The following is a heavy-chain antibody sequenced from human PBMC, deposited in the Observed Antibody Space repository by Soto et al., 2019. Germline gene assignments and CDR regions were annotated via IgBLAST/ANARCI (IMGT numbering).Heavy chain of an antibody. CDR3: ARGGKRYYYDSSGYYYRWFDP. V-gene: IGHV1-8*01. CDR2: MNPNSGNT. J-gene: IGHJ5*02. D-gene: IGHD3-22*01. Sequence: QVQLVQSGAEVKKPGASVKVSCKASGYTFTSYDINWVRQATGQGLEWMGWMNPNSGNTGYAQKFQGRVTMTRNTSISTANMELSSLRSEDTAVYYCARGGKRYYYDSSGYYYRWFDPWGQGTLVTVSS. CDR1: GYTFTSYD.